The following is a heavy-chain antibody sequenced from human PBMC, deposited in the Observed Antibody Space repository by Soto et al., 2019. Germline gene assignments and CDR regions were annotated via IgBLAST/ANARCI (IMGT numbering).Heavy chain of an antibody. CDR1: GGSISRSTFY. D-gene: IGHD4-4*01. J-gene: IGHJ4*02. CDR3: ARRVTRPERFDY. V-gene: IGHV4-39*01. Sequence: PSETPSLTCTVSGGSISRSTFYWGWIRQPPGKGLEWIGNVYYSRNTYYNPSLQSRVTISVDTSKNQFSLKLTSATAADTAVYYCARRVTRPERFDYWGQGALVTVSS. CDR2: VYYSRNT.